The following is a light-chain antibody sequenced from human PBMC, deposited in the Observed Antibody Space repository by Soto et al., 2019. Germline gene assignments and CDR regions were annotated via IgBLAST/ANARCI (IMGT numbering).Light chain of an antibody. J-gene: IGLJ3*02. CDR3: ETWDSNLWV. CDR2: LEGSGSY. V-gene: IGLV4-60*03. Sequence: QSVLTQSSSASASLGSSVKLTCTLSSGHSSYIIAWHQQQPGKAPGYLMKLEGSGSYNKGSGVPDRFSGSSSGADRYLTISNLQSEDEADYYCETWDSNLWVFGGGTKLTVL. CDR1: SGHSSYI.